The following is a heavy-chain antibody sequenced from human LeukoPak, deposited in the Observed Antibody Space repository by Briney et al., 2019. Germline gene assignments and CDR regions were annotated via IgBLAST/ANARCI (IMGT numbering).Heavy chain of an antibody. CDR3: AGAQLERRGWFDP. Sequence: ASVKVPCKASGYTFTGYYMHWVRQAPGQGLEWMGWINPNSGGTNYAQKFQGRVTMTRDTSISTAYMELSRLRSDDTAVYYCAGAQLERRGWFDPWGQGTLVTVSS. D-gene: IGHD1-1*01. CDR2: INPNSGGT. V-gene: IGHV1-2*02. J-gene: IGHJ5*02. CDR1: GYTFTGYY.